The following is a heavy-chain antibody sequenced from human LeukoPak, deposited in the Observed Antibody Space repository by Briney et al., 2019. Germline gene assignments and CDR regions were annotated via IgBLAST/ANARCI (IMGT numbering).Heavy chain of an antibody. CDR3: ARDEGSGSYYEY. D-gene: IGHD3-10*01. CDR2: IYSSGSS. Sequence: PGGSLRLSCAASGFTVSSNYMSWVRQAPGKGLEWVSVIYSSGSSYYADSVKGRFTIFRDNSKNTLYLQMNSLRAEDTAVYYCARDEGSGSYYEYWGQGTLSPSPQ. CDR1: GFTVSSNY. J-gene: IGHJ4*02. V-gene: IGHV3-53*01.